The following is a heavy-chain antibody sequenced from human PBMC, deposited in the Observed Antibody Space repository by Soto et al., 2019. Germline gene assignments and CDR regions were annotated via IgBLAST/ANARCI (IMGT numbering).Heavy chain of an antibody. J-gene: IGHJ6*02. D-gene: IGHD2-8*01. CDR1: VYSFTSSW. CDR3: ASPGGTNGVSYGMDV. CDR2: IDPSDSYT. Sequence: GESLTISCKGSVYSFTSSWISWFRQMPGKGLEWMGRIDPSDSYTNYSPSFQGHVTISADKSISTAYLQWSSLKASDTAMYYCASPGGTNGVSYGMDVWGQGTTVTDS. V-gene: IGHV5-10-1*01.